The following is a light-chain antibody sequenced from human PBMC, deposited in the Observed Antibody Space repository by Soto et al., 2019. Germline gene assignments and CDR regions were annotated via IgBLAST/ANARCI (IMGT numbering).Light chain of an antibody. CDR2: DAS. V-gene: IGKV3-20*01. J-gene: IGKJ1*01. Sequence: EIVMTQSPATLSVSPGERATLSSRASQSVSSQLAWYQQKPGQAPRLLIHDASSRATGISDRFTGSGSGTDFTLTITTLETEDFAVYYCQQYGSSPRTFGLGTKVDIK. CDR3: QQYGSSPRT. CDR1: QSVSSQ.